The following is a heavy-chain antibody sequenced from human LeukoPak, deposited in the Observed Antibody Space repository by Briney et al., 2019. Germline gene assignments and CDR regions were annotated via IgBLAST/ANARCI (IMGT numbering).Heavy chain of an antibody. J-gene: IGHJ4*02. Sequence: SETLSLTCTVSGGSISSSSYYWGWIRQPPGKGLQWIGSIYYSGSTYYNPSLKSRVTISVDTSKNQFSLKLSSVTAADTAVYYCARDYDSGWYYFDYWGQGTLVTVSS. CDR3: ARDYDSGWYYFDY. CDR2: IYYSGST. D-gene: IGHD6-19*01. CDR1: GGSISSSSYY. V-gene: IGHV4-39*02.